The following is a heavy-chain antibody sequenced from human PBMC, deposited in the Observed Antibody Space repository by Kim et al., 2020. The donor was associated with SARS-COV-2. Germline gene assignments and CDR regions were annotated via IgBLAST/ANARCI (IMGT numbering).Heavy chain of an antibody. CDR1: GYTFTGYY. V-gene: IGHV1-2*02. Sequence: ASVKVSCKASGYTFTGYYMHWVRQAPGQGLEWMGWINPNSGGTNYAQKFQGRVTMTRDTSISTAYMELSSLRSDDTAVYYCAREEGAAAGTGAFDLWGQGTMVTVSS. J-gene: IGHJ3*01. CDR3: AREEGAAAGTGAFDL. CDR2: INPNSGGT. D-gene: IGHD6-13*01.